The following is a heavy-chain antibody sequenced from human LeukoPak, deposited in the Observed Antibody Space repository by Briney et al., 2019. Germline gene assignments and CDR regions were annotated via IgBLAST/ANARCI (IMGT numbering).Heavy chain of an antibody. CDR3: AKLWSTSRGAFDI. CDR2: VISSGGST. J-gene: IGHJ3*02. CDR1: GXTFSSYA. V-gene: IGHV3-23*01. D-gene: IGHD1-1*01. Sequence: GSLRLSFAASGXTFSSYAMSWVRQAPGKGLEWVSAVISSGGSTYYADSLKGRFTISRDNSKNTLYLQMNSLRAEDTAVYYCAKLWSTSRGAFDIWGQGTMVTVSS.